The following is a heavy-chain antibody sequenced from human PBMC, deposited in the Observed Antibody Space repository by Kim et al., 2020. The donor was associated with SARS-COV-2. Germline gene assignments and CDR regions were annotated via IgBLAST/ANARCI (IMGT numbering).Heavy chain of an antibody. CDR1: GGSFSGYY. D-gene: IGHD5-18*01. V-gene: IGHV4-34*01. CDR2: INHSGST. CDR3: ARAPTGQLWSPYDY. J-gene: IGHJ4*02. Sequence: PSETLSLTCAVYGGSFSGYYWSWIRQPPGKGLEWIGEINHSGSTNYNPSLKSRVTISVDTSKNQFSLKLISVTAADTAVYYCARAPTGQLWSPYDYWGQGTLVTVSS.